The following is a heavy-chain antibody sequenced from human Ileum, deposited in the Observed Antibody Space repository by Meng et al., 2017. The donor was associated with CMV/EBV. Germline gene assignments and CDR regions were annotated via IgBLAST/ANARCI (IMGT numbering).Heavy chain of an antibody. Sequence: QVQLYESGPGLARSSATLSLTCGVSGDSISSYHWGWIRQPAGKGLEWIGRIYTSGTSSYNPSLKSRVTMSVDKSKNQVSLKLTSVTAADTAVYYCARDVRLVGHFDYWGQGTLVTVSS. J-gene: IGHJ4*02. CDR1: GDSISSYH. D-gene: IGHD2-15*01. CDR2: IYTSGTS. CDR3: ARDVRLVGHFDY. V-gene: IGHV4-4*07.